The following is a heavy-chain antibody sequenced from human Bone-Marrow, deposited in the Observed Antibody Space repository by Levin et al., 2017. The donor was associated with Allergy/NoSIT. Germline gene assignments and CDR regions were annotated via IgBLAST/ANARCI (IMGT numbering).Heavy chain of an antibody. CDR1: GFTFSSYW. V-gene: IGHV3-7*01. D-gene: IGHD1-26*01. CDR3: ARGSSGIYVGSFDL. Sequence: GGSLRLSCAASGFTFSSYWMTWVRQAPGKGLEWVANIKQDGNEKHYVDFVKGRFTISRDNAKNSLYLEVNSLRVEDTAVFYCARGSSGIYVGSFDLWGQGTLVTVS. J-gene: IGHJ4*02. CDR2: IKQDGNEK.